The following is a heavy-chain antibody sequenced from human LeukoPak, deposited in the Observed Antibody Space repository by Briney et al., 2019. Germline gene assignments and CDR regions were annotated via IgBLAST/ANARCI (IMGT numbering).Heavy chain of an antibody. V-gene: IGHV3-11*01. Sequence: GGSLRLSCAASGFTFSDYHMSWIRQAPGKGLEWVSYISNSGSTIYYTDSVKGRFTISRDNAKNSLYLQMNSLRAEDTDVYYCARDGSSWDGVDYWGQGTLVAVSS. CDR2: ISNSGSTI. CDR1: GFTFSDYH. D-gene: IGHD6-13*01. CDR3: ARDGSSWDGVDY. J-gene: IGHJ4*02.